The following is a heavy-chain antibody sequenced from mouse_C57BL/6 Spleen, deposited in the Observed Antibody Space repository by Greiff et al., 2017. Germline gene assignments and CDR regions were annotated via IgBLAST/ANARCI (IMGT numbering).Heavy chain of an antibody. J-gene: IGHJ2*01. V-gene: IGHV5-17*01. CDR1: GFTFSDYG. Sequence: EVMLVESGGGLVKPGGSLKLSCAASGFTFSDYGMHWVRQAPEKGLEWVAYISSGSGTIYYADTVKGRFTISRDNAKNTLFLQMTSLRSEDTAMYYCAREGTGIWLDYWGQGTTLTVSS. CDR3: AREGTGIWLDY. CDR2: ISSGSGTI. D-gene: IGHD2-2*01.